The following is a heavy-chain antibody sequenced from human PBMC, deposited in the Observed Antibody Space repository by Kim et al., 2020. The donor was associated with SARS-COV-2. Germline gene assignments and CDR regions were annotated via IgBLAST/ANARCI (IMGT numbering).Heavy chain of an antibody. CDR2: IIPILGIA. J-gene: IGHJ5*02. V-gene: IGHV1-69*02. CDR1: GGTFSSYT. Sequence: SVKVSCKASGGTFSSYTISWVRQAPGQGLEWMGRIIPILGIANYAQKFQGRVTITADKSTSTAYMELSSLRSEDTAVYYCASGIWKDGDYYGSGSFWFDPWGQGTLVTVSS. D-gene: IGHD3-10*01. CDR3: ASGIWKDGDYYGSGSFWFDP.